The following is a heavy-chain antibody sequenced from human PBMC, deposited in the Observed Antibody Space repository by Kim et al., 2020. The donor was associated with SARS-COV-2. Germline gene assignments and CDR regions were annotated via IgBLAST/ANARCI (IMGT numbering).Heavy chain of an antibody. CDR3: AKDIEYYDSSGYAYYFDY. D-gene: IGHD3-22*01. V-gene: IGHV3-23*01. J-gene: IGHJ4*02. CDR1: GFTFSSYA. Sequence: GGSLRLSCAASGFTFSSYAMSWVRQAPGKGLEWVSAISGSGGSTYYADSVKGRFTISRDNSKNTLYLQMNSLRAEDTAVYYCAKDIEYYDSSGYAYYFDYWGQGTLVTVSS. CDR2: ISGSGGST.